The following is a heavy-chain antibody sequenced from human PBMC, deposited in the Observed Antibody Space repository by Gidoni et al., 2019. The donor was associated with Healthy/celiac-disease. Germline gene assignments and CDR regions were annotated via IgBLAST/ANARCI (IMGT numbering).Heavy chain of an antibody. CDR2: IYYSGST. V-gene: IGHV4-39*01. D-gene: IGHD5-12*01. CDR3: AGTRRDGYNPKGAFDI. CDR1: GGSISSSSYY. Sequence: QLQLQESGPGLVKPSETLSLTCTFSGGSISSSSYYWGWIRTPPGKGLEWIGGIYYSGSTYYNPSLKSRVTISVDTSKNQFSLKLSSVTAADTAVYYCAGTRRDGYNPKGAFDIWGQGTMVTVSS. J-gene: IGHJ3*02.